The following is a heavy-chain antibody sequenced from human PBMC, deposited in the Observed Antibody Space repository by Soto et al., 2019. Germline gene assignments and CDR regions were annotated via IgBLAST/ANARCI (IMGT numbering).Heavy chain of an antibody. CDR2: IGTAGDT. D-gene: IGHD5-12*01. Sequence: GGSLRLSCAASGFTFSSYDMHWVRQATGKGLEWVSAIGTAGDTYYPGSVKGRFTISRENAKNSLYLQMNSLRAGDTAVYYCARRRGYSGYDPVPGMDVWGQGTTVTVSS. CDR3: ARRRGYSGYDPVPGMDV. CDR1: GFTFSSYD. V-gene: IGHV3-13*01. J-gene: IGHJ6*02.